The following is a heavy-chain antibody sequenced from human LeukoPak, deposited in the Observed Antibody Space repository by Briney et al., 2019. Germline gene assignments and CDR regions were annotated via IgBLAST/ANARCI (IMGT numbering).Heavy chain of an antibody. CDR2: IYYSGSS. CDR1: GGSISSSPHY. CDR3: ARQFWGGASYRFDY. V-gene: IGHV4-39*01. J-gene: IGHJ4*02. Sequence: SETLSLTCTVSGGSISSSPHYWGWIRQPPGKGLEWIGSIYYSGSSYYIPSLKSRVIVSVDTSKNQFSLGLSSLTVADTAVYYCARQFWGGASYRFDYWGQGALVTVSS. D-gene: IGHD1-26*01.